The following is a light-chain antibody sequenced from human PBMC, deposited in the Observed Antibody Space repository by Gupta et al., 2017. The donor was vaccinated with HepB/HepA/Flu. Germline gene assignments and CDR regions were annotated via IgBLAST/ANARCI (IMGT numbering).Light chain of an antibody. CDR2: KVS. Sequence: VVMTQSPLSLPVTLRQPASISCRSSQGLVYSDGNTYLSWFQQRPGQSPRRLIYKVSDRDSGVPYRFSGSGSGNGYTLRISRVEADDFGIYYCMQASHWPLTFGGGTKVEIK. V-gene: IGKV2-30*01. CDR3: MQASHWPLT. CDR1: QGLVYSDGNTY. J-gene: IGKJ4*01.